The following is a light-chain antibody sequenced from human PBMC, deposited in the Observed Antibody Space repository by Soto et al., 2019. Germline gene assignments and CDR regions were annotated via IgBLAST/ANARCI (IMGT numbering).Light chain of an antibody. Sequence: DIQMTQSPSSLSASVGARVTITCRASQSIRSYLNWYQQKPGKAPKVLISATSNLQSGVPSTFSGSGSGTDFTLTLSSLQPEDFGTDYCQQSYNTPRTFGQGTKVDIK. V-gene: IGKV1-39*01. CDR2: ATS. CDR1: QSIRSY. CDR3: QQSYNTPRT. J-gene: IGKJ1*01.